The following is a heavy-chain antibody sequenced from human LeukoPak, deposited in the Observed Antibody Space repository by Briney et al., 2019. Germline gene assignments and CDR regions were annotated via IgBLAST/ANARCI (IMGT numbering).Heavy chain of an antibody. CDR2: ISSSSSYI. CDR1: GFTFSSYS. CDR3: ARDRGISSGYYVDAFDI. D-gene: IGHD3-22*01. J-gene: IGHJ3*02. Sequence: GGSLRLSCAASGFTFSSYSMNWVPQAPGKGLEWVSAISSSSSYIYYADSVKGRFTISRDNAKNSQYLQMNSLRAEDTAVYYCARDRGISSGYYVDAFDIWGQGTMVTVSS. V-gene: IGHV3-21*01.